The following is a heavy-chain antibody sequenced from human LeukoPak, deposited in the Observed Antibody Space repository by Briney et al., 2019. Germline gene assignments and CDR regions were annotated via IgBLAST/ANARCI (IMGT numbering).Heavy chain of an antibody. V-gene: IGHV4-31*03. D-gene: IGHD4-17*01. CDR2: IYYSGST. Sequence: SETLSLTCTVSGGSISSGGYYWSWIRQHPGKGLEWIGYIYYSGSTYYNPSLKSRVTISVDTSKNQFSLKLSSVTAADTAVYYCARAPVDYGDLKRAFDIWGQGTMVTVSS. CDR3: ARAPVDYGDLKRAFDI. J-gene: IGHJ3*02. CDR1: GGSISSGGYY.